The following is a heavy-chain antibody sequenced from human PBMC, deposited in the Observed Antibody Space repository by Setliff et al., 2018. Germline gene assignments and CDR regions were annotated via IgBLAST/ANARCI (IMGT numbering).Heavy chain of an antibody. D-gene: IGHD2-2*02. Sequence: GESLKIPCQGLGYDFFGYWIAWVRQVPGKGPEWVGLIYPGDSDTRYSPSFQGQVTIAVDRSRVTAYLQWDSLKASDAATYYCARLAVRNTVYYYFTDVWGKGTSVTVSS. CDR1: GYDFFGYW. J-gene: IGHJ6*03. V-gene: IGHV5-51*01. CDR2: IYPGDSDT. CDR3: ARLAVRNTVYYYFTDV.